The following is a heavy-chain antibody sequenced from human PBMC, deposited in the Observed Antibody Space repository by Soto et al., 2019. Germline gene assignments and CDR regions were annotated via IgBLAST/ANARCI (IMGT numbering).Heavy chain of an antibody. Sequence: GGSLRLSCAASGFTFSSYSMNWVRPAPGKGLEWVSSISSSSSYIYYADSVKGRFTISRDNAKNSLYLQMNSLRAEDTAVYYCAREGAALRYGMDVLGQGTTVTVSS. CDR2: ISSSSSYI. V-gene: IGHV3-21*01. CDR1: GFTFSSYS. D-gene: IGHD6-6*01. J-gene: IGHJ6*02. CDR3: AREGAALRYGMDV.